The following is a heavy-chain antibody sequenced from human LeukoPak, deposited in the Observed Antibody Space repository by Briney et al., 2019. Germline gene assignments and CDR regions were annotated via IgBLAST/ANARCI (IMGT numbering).Heavy chain of an antibody. Sequence: GTSVKVSCKASGFTFTSSAMQWVRQVRGQRLEWIGWIVVGSGNTSYAQKFQERVTITRDMSTSTAYMELSSLRSEDTAVYYCAADRGGNSDLRYWGQGTLVTVSS. CDR2: IVVGSGNT. CDR1: GFTFTSSA. J-gene: IGHJ4*02. V-gene: IGHV1-58*02. CDR3: AADRGGNSDLRY. D-gene: IGHD4-23*01.